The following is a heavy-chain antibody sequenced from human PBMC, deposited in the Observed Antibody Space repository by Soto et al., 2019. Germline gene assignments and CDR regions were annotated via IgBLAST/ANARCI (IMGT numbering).Heavy chain of an antibody. CDR2: MNPNSGNT. D-gene: IGHD3-22*01. J-gene: IGHJ3*02. CDR3: ARVWHYYDNGDPDDTFDI. Sequence: ASVKVSCKASGYTFTSYDINWVRQATGPGLEWMGWMNPNSGNTGYAQKFRGRVTMTRDTSISTAYMELRSLRSEDTAVYFCARVWHYYDNGDPDDTFDIWGQGTMVTVSS. CDR1: GYTFTSYD. V-gene: IGHV1-8*01.